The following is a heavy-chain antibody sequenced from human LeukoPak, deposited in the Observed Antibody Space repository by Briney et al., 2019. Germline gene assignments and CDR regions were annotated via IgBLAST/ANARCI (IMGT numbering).Heavy chain of an antibody. CDR3: ARGEFLARVFTPGGFTWFDS. V-gene: IGHV4-59*12. CDR2: IYYSGSST. D-gene: IGHD3-16*01. J-gene: IGHJ5*01. Sequence: SETLSLTCTVSGGSMSGFFWTWIRQPPGRELEWIGSIYYSGSSTKYNPSFKSRVTISVDTSKSQFSLTLNSATAADTAVYYCARGEFLARVFTPGGFTWFDSWGQGTLVSVSS. CDR1: GGSMSGFF.